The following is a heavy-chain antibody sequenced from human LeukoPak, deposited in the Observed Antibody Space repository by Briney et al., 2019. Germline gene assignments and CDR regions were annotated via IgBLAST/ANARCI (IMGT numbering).Heavy chain of an antibody. CDR2: INPNSGGT. J-gene: IGHJ4*02. Sequence: ASVKVSCKASGNTFSNYGISWVRQAPGQGLEWMGWINPNSGGTNYAQKFQGRVTMTRDTSISTAYMELSRLRSDDTAVYYCARDLGGDYWGQGTLVTVSS. V-gene: IGHV1-2*02. CDR1: GNTFSNYG. CDR3: ARDLGGDY.